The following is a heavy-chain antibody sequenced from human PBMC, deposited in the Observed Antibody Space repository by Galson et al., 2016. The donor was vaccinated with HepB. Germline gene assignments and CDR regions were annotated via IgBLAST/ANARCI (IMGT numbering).Heavy chain of an antibody. J-gene: IGHJ4*02. CDR3: ARAEYRSGSLYLNY. CDR1: GDSMNNYY. V-gene: IGHV4-59*01. CDR2: IHYGGNT. Sequence: LSLTCIVSGDSMNNYYWSWVRQPPGKGLEWIGYIHYGGNTNYSPSLRSRVAISIDTSKRQFSLNLSSVTTADAAVYYCARAEYRSGSLYLNYWGQGARVTVSS. D-gene: IGHD6-19*01.